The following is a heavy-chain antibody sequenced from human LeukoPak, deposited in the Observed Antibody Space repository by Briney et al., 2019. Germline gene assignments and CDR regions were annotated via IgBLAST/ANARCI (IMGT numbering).Heavy chain of an antibody. J-gene: IGHJ4*02. V-gene: IGHV5-51*01. D-gene: IGHD1-26*01. CDR1: GYSFTSYW. CDR2: IYPGDSDT. CDR3: ARHEPLIVGATAFDY. Sequence: GESLKISCKGSGYSFTSYWIGWVRQVPGKGLEWMGIIYPGDSDTRYSPSFQGQVTISADKSISTAYLQWSSLKASDTAMYYCARHEPLIVGATAFDYWGQGTLVTVSS.